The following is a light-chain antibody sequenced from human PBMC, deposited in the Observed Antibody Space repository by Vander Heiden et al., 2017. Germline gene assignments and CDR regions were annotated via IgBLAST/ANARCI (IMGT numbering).Light chain of an antibody. V-gene: IGKV1-39*01. CDR2: AAS. Sequence: IQMTQSPSSLSASVGDRVTITCRASQSISSYLNWYQQKPGKAPKRLIYAASSLQSGVPSRVSGSGSGTDFTLTISSLQTEDFATYYCQQSYSTPRTFGQGTKLEIK. J-gene: IGKJ2*01. CDR3: QQSYSTPRT. CDR1: QSISSY.